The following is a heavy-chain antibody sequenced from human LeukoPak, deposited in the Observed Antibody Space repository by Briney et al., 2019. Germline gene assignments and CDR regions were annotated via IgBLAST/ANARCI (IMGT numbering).Heavy chain of an antibody. Sequence: GGSLRLSCAASGFTFSDFYMSWIRQAPGKGLESVSYISGSSSNTNYADSVKGRFTISIDNAKNSLYLQMNSLRPEDTAVYYCTRHPAEGDYWGQGTLVTVSS. CDR2: ISGSSSNT. D-gene: IGHD2-15*01. CDR1: GFTFSDFY. J-gene: IGHJ4*02. CDR3: TRHPAEGDY. V-gene: IGHV3-11*03.